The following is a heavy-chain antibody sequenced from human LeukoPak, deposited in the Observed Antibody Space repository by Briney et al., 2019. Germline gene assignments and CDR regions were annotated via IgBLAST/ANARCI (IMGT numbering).Heavy chain of an antibody. CDR2: ISGGGGST. V-gene: IGHV3-23*01. J-gene: IGHJ4*02. D-gene: IGHD1-1*01. CDR3: GAGTGSSDY. CDR1: GFTFSSYA. Sequence: GGSLRLSCAASGFTFSSYAMSWVRQAPGKGLEWVSAISGGGGSTYYADSVKGRFTISRDNAKNSLYLQMNSLRAEDTAVYYCGAGTGSSDYWGQGTLVTVSS.